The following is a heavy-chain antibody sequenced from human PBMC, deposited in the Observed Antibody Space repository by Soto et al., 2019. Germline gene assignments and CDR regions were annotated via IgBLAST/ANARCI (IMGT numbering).Heavy chain of an antibody. CDR2: IYYSGST. Sequence: SETLSLTCAVYGGSFSSYYWSWIRQPPGKGLEWIGYIYYSGSTNYNPSLKSRVTISVDTSKNQFSLKLSSVTAADTAVYYCARVSTMIVVVIDYWGQGTLVTVSS. CDR3: ARVSTMIVVVIDY. D-gene: IGHD3-22*01. CDR1: GGSFSSYY. J-gene: IGHJ4*02. V-gene: IGHV4-59*12.